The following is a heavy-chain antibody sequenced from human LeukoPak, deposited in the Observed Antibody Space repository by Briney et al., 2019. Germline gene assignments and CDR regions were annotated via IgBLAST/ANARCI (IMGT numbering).Heavy chain of an antibody. V-gene: IGHV4-59*01. D-gene: IGHD4-23*01. J-gene: IGHJ6*02. CDR1: GGSINSYY. Sequence: SETLSLTCTVSGGSINSYYWSWIGQPAGKGVEWMGYIYYSGRTNYNTSLKSGGTISVDTRKNQFSLKLSSVPAPDTAVYYCASSTVVTPTAAVYYYGIDVWGQGTTVTVSS. CDR3: ASSTVVTPTAAVYYYGIDV. CDR2: IYYSGRT.